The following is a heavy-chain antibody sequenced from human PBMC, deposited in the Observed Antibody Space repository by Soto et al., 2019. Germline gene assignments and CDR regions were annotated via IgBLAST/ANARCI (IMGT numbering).Heavy chain of an antibody. D-gene: IGHD1-26*01. V-gene: IGHV4-59*08. Sequence: QVQLQESGPGLVKPSETLLLTCTVSGGSINSHYWNWIRQPPGKGLEWIGYIYYNGDTNYNPSLKSRVTISGDTSMTQISLKLTSVTAADTAVYYCASHPSGSYGQIDSWGQGTLVTVSS. CDR2: IYYNGDT. J-gene: IGHJ4*02. CDR1: GGSINSHY. CDR3: ASHPSGSYGQIDS.